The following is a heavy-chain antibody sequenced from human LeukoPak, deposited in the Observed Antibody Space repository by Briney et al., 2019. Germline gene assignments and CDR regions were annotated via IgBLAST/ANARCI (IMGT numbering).Heavy chain of an antibody. CDR2: ISGSGGST. CDR1: GFTFSSYA. V-gene: IGHV3-23*01. CDR3: ARDVSIVVVTATLDY. D-gene: IGHD2-21*02. J-gene: IGHJ4*02. Sequence: GGSLRLSCAAPGFTFSSYAMSWVRQAPGKGLEWVSSISGSGGSTYYADSVKGRFTISRDNSKNTLYLQMNSLRAEDTAVYYCARDVSIVVVTATLDYWGQGTLVTVSS.